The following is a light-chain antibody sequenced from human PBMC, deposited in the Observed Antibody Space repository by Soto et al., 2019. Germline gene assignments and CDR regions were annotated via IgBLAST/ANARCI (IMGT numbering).Light chain of an antibody. CDR2: GAS. CDR3: QHYTLYSAP. J-gene: IGKJ5*01. CDR1: QDISTY. Sequence: RLTQSPSSLSASVGDTVTISCRASQDISTYLAWYQQKPGKAPTLLIFGASSLHNGVPPRFAGSGSGSEFTLTISRLHPDDFATYFCQHYTLYSAPFGQGTRV. V-gene: IGKV1-5*01.